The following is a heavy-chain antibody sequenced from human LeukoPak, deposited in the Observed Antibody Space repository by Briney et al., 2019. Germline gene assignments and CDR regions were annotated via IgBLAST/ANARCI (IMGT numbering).Heavy chain of an antibody. CDR1: GGSFSGYY. Sequence: SETLSLTCAVYGGSFSGYYWSWIRQPPGKGLEWIGEINHSGSTNYNPSLKSRVTISVDTSKNQFSLKLSSVTAAGTAVYYCATTRSSGYSGGGYFDYWGQGTLVTVSS. CDR3: ATTRSSGYSGGGYFDY. D-gene: IGHD3-22*01. J-gene: IGHJ4*02. CDR2: INHSGST. V-gene: IGHV4-34*01.